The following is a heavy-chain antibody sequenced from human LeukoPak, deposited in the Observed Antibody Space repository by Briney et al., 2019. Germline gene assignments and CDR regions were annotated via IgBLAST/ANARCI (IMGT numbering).Heavy chain of an antibody. Sequence: GGSLRLSCAASGFTFSSYGMNWVRQAPGKGLEWVSFIYSGGDTYYADSVKGRFTISRDNSKNTFHLQMNSLRAEDTAVYYCARRAGDYSHPYDYWGQGTLVTVSS. CDR2: IYSGGDT. CDR3: ARRAGDYSHPYDY. D-gene: IGHD3-22*01. CDR1: GFTFSSYG. J-gene: IGHJ4*02. V-gene: IGHV3-53*01.